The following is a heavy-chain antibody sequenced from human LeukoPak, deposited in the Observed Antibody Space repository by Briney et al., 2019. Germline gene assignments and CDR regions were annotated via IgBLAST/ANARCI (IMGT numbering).Heavy chain of an antibody. Sequence: PGGSLRLSCAASGFTFSSYWMSWVRQAPGKGLEWVANIKQDGSEKYYVDSVKGRFTISRDNAKNSLYLQMNSLRAEDTAVYYCVYDILTGYHFDYWGQGTLVTVSS. CDR3: VYDILTGYHFDY. CDR1: GFTFSSYW. CDR2: IKQDGSEK. D-gene: IGHD3-9*01. V-gene: IGHV3-7*03. J-gene: IGHJ4*02.